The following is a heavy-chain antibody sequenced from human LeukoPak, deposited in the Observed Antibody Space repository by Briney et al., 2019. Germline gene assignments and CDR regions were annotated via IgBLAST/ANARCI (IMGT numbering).Heavy chain of an antibody. J-gene: IGHJ4*02. CDR1: GGSSSSKSYY. V-gene: IGHV4-39*01. D-gene: IGHD6-25*01. CDR3: ARPPVAAPTSYFDF. CDR2: IYYRGNT. Sequence: SSETPSLTCTVSGGSSSSKSYYWGWIRQPPGKGLEWIGTIYYRGNTYYNPSLKSRITISVDTSKNQFSLNLNSVTAADTAVYYCARPPVAAPTSYFDFWGQGILVTVSS.